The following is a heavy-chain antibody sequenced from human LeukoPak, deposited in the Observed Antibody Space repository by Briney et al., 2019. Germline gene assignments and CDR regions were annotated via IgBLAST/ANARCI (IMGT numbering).Heavy chain of an antibody. J-gene: IGHJ4*02. Sequence: PSETLSLTCAVYGGSFSGYYWSWIRQPPGKGLEWIGEINHSGSTNYNPSLKSRVTISVDTSKNQFSLKLSSVTAADTAVYYCARLTVGYSDYWGQGTLVTVSS. CDR3: ARLTVGYSDY. V-gene: IGHV4-34*01. CDR1: GGSFSGYY. D-gene: IGHD4-23*01. CDR2: INHSGST.